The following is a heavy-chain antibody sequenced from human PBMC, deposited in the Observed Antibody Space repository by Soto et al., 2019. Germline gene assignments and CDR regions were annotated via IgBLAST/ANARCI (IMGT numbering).Heavy chain of an antibody. V-gene: IGHV1-18*01. D-gene: IGHD6-6*01. CDR3: ARTSYSSSPEDVGLFDY. J-gene: IGHJ4*02. Sequence: ASVKVSCKASGYTFTSYGISWVRQAPGQGLEWMGWISAYNGNTNYAQKLQGRVTMTTDTSKSTAYMELRSLRSDDTAVYYCARTSYSSSPEDVGLFDYWGQGTLVTVSS. CDR1: GYTFTSYG. CDR2: ISAYNGNT.